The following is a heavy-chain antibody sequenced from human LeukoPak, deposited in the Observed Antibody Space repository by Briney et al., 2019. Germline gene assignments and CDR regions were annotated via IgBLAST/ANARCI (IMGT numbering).Heavy chain of an antibody. J-gene: IGHJ1*01. CDR3: VVGGAGGGYFPN. CDR2: MKEDGSDE. Sequence: GGSLRLSCAAHEFSFSSSTMSWVRQAAGKGLEWVAKMKEDGSDEEYVDAVKGRFTISRDNAKNSLYLQMNSLRPEDTAVYFCVVGGAGGGYFPNWGQGSLVIVSP. CDR1: EFSFSSST. V-gene: IGHV3-7*01. D-gene: IGHD3-16*01.